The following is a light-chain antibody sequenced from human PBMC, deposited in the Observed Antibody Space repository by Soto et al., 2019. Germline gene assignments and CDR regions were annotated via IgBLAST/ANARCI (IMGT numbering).Light chain of an antibody. V-gene: IGKV4-1*01. CDR2: WAS. CDR1: QSVFSNSNNKKY. J-gene: IGKJ1*01. Sequence: DIVMTQSADSLAVSLGERATINCKSSQSVFSNSNNKKYLAWYQQKPGQPPKLLIHWASIRESGVPDRFSGSGSGTDFTLTINSLQAEDMAVYYCQQYYSTPWTFGQGTKVDIK. CDR3: QQYYSTPWT.